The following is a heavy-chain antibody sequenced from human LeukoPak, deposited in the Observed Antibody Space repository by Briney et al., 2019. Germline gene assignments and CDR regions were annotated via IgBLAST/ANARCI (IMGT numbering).Heavy chain of an antibody. V-gene: IGHV1-24*01. Sequence: ASVKVSCKVSGYTLTELSMHWVRQAPGKGLEWMGGFDPEDGETIYAQKFQGRVTITTDESTSTAYMELSSLRFEDTAVYYCASASGYSYGPQGSYYFDYWGQGTPVTVSS. CDR1: GYTLTELS. CDR2: FDPEDGET. D-gene: IGHD5-18*01. J-gene: IGHJ4*02. CDR3: ASASGYSYGPQGSYYFDY.